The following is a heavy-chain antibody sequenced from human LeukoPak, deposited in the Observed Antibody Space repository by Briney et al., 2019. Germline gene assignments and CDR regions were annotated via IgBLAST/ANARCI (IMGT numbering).Heavy chain of an antibody. V-gene: IGHV3-15*01. CDR3: ARDLAPGHVAGNGYGY. CDR2: IKSITAGGTT. D-gene: IGHD6-19*01. CDR1: GITFNNAW. Sequence: GGSLRLSCAASGITFNNAWMSWVRQAPGKGLEWVGRIKSITAGGTTDYAAPVQGRFTISRDDSKTTLYLQMNSLKTEDTAVYYCARDLAPGHVAGNGYGYWGQGTLVTVSS. J-gene: IGHJ4*02.